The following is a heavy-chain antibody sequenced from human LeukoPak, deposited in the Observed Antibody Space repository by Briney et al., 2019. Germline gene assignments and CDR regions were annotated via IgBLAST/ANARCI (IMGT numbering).Heavy chain of an antibody. CDR1: GGSISSYY. Sequence: SETLSLTCTVSGGSISSYYWSWIRQPPGKGLEWIGYIYYSGSTNYNPSLKSRVTISVDTSKNQFSLKLSSVTAADTAVYYCARRRGYCSSTSCQYYFDYWGQGTLVTVSS. CDR2: IYYSGST. J-gene: IGHJ4*02. D-gene: IGHD2-2*01. V-gene: IGHV4-59*12. CDR3: ARRRGYCSSTSCQYYFDY.